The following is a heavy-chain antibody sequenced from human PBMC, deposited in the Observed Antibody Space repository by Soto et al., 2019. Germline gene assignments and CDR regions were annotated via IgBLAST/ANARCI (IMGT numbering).Heavy chain of an antibody. J-gene: IGHJ6*02. V-gene: IGHV4-4*02. CDR3: ARDRQLLWFAELLSDYYYYGMDV. D-gene: IGHD3-10*01. Sequence: SETLSLTCAVSGGSISRSNWWSWVRQPPGKGLEWIGEIYHSGSTNYNPPLKSRVTISVDKSKNQFSLKLSSVTAADTAVYYCARDRQLLWFAELLSDYYYYGMDVWGQGTTVT. CDR1: GGSISRSNW. CDR2: IYHSGST.